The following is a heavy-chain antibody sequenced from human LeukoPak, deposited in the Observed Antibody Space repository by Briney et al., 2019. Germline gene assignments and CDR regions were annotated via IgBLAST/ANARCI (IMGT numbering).Heavy chain of an antibody. J-gene: IGHJ6*02. CDR1: GFTFSSYA. CDR3: ARATMRHPLIQTPYYYYYGMDV. V-gene: IGHV3-30*04. CDR2: ISYDGSNK. Sequence: GGSLRLSCAASGFTFSSYAMHWVRQAPGKGLEWVAVISYDGSNKYYADSVKGRFTISRANSKNTLYLQMNSLRAQDTAVYYCARATMRHPLIQTPYYYYYGMDVWGQGTTVTVSS.